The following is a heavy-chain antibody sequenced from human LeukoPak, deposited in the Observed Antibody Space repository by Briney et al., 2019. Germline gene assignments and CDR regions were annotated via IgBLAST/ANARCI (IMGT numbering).Heavy chain of an antibody. D-gene: IGHD6-13*01. CDR1: GFTFSSYW. J-gene: IGHJ4*02. Sequence: PGGSLRLSRAASGFTFSSYWMSWVRQAPGKGLEWVANIKQDGSEKYYVDSVKGRFTISRDNAKNSLYLQMNSLRAEDTAVYYCARESGGIAAAGDYYFDYWGQGTLVTVSS. CDR3: ARESGGIAAAGDYYFDY. CDR2: IKQDGSEK. V-gene: IGHV3-7*03.